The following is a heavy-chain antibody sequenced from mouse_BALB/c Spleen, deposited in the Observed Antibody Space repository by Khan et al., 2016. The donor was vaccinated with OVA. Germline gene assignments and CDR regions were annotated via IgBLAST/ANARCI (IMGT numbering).Heavy chain of an antibody. V-gene: IGHV1S127*01. CDR1: GYTFTSFW. CDR2: IDPSKSET. Sequence: VQLQESGPELVRPGASVKMSCKATGYTFTSFWINWVKQRPGQGLEWIGMIDPSKSETRLNQKFKDKATLNVDKSSNTAYMQLSRLTSEDSAVXYCTRGGYGSPFAYWGQGTLVTVSA. J-gene: IGHJ3*01. D-gene: IGHD1-1*01. CDR3: TRGGYGSPFAY.